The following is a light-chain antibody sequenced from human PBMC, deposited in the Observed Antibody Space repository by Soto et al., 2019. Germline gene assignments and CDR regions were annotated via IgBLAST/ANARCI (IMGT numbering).Light chain of an antibody. CDR3: QQYCSSLGVT. CDR2: GAS. CDR1: QSVSSSY. Sequence: EIVLTQSPGTLSLSPGERATLSCRASQSVSSSYLAWYQQKPVQAPRLLIYGASSRATGIPDRFSGSGSGTDFTLTISRLEPEDFAVYYCQQYCSSLGVTFGGGTKMEIK. J-gene: IGKJ4*02. V-gene: IGKV3-20*01.